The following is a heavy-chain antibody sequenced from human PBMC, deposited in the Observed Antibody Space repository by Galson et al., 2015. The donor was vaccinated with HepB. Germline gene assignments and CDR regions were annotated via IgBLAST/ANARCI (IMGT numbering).Heavy chain of an antibody. CDR3: AREGRMTTPLGLYFDL. CDR1: GFTFSSYS. D-gene: IGHD4-17*01. J-gene: IGHJ2*01. V-gene: IGHV3-21*01. Sequence: SLRLSCAASGFTFSSYSMNWVRQAPGKGLEWVSSISSSSSYIYYADSVKGRFTISRDNAKNSLYLQMNSLRAEDTAVYYCAREGRMTTPLGLYFDLWGRGTLVTVSS. CDR2: ISSSSSYI.